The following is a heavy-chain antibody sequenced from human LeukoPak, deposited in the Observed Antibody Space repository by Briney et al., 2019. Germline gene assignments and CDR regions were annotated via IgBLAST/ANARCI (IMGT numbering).Heavy chain of an antibody. CDR2: IYSGDST. Sequence: GGSLRLSCAASGFTVSSNYMTWVRQAPGKGLEWVSVIYSGDSTYYADSVKGRFTISRDNSKNTLYLQMNSLRAEDTAVYYCAKALYYDFWSGQNNWGQGTLVTVSS. V-gene: IGHV3-53*01. D-gene: IGHD3-3*01. CDR1: GFTVSSNY. CDR3: AKALYYDFWSGQNN. J-gene: IGHJ4*02.